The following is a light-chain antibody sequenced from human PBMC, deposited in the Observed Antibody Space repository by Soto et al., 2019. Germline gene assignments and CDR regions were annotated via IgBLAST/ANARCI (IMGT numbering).Light chain of an antibody. CDR3: QQYNNWPPT. CDR2: GAS. V-gene: IGKV3-15*01. Sequence: VMTQSPATLSVSPGERATLSCRASQSVSSNLAWYQQKPGQAPRLLIYGASTRATGIPARFSGSGSGTEFTLTIRSLQSEDFAVYYCQQYNNWPPTFGQGTKVDIK. J-gene: IGKJ1*01. CDR1: QSVSSN.